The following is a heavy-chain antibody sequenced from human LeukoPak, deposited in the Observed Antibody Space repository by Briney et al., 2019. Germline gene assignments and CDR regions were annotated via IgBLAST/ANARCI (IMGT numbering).Heavy chain of an antibody. V-gene: IGHV1-69*06. J-gene: IGHJ4*02. D-gene: IGHD2-2*01. CDR2: IIPIFGTA. Sequence: SVKVPCKASGGTFSSYAISWVRQAPGQGLEWMGGIIPIFGTANYAQKFQGRVTITADKSTSTAYMELSSLRSEDTAVYYCARNHRPKDIVVVPAAFDYWGQGTLVTVSS. CDR3: ARNHRPKDIVVVPAAFDY. CDR1: GGTFSSYA.